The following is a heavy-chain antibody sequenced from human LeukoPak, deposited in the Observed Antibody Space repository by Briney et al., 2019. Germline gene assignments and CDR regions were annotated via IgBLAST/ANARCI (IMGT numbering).Heavy chain of an antibody. V-gene: IGHV3-23*01. Sequence: PGGSLRLSCAASGFTFSSYAMSWVRQAPGKGLEWVSAISGSGGSTYYADSVMGRFTISRDNSKNTLYLQMNNLRAEDTAVYHCAKGRYYYDSSDGFEIWGQGTMVTVSS. D-gene: IGHD3-22*01. CDR2: ISGSGGST. CDR3: AKGRYYYDSSDGFEI. CDR1: GFTFSSYA. J-gene: IGHJ3*02.